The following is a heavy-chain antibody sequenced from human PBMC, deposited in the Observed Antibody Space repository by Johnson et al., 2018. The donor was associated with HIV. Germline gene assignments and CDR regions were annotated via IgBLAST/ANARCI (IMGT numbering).Heavy chain of an antibody. D-gene: IGHD3-22*01. Sequence: EVQLVESGGGLVQPGRSLKLSCAASGFTFSGSAMHWVRQASGKGLEWVGRIRSKPYSYATAYAASVTGRFTISRDDSKNTAYLQMNSLKTEDTAVYYCTRTDDTYNYEYSGYVDAFDIWGQGTMVTVSS. CDR2: IRSKPYSYAT. CDR1: GFTFSGSA. V-gene: IGHV3-73*01. J-gene: IGHJ3*02. CDR3: TRTDDTYNYEYSGYVDAFDI.